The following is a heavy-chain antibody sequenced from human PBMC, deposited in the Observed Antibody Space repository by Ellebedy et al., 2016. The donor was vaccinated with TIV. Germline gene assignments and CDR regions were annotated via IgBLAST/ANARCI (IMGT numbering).Heavy chain of an antibody. V-gene: IGHV1-69*13. CDR1: GGTFSTYG. Sequence: ASVKVSXKASGGTFSTYGISWVRQAPGQGLEWMGGIIPAFGTRNYAQKFQGRVTITADDSTRTAYMEVSSLRSEDTAVYYCARDPTLYFYDRSGFYPWGQGTLVTVSS. CDR2: IIPAFGTR. CDR3: ARDPTLYFYDRSGFYP. D-gene: IGHD3-22*01. J-gene: IGHJ5*02.